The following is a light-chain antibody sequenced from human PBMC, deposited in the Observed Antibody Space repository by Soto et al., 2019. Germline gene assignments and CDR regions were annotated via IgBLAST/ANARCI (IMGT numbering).Light chain of an antibody. J-gene: IGLJ3*02. V-gene: IGLV4-69*01. CDR2: LNSDGSH. CDR3: QTWGTGIQV. CDR1: SGNSSYA. Sequence: QPVLTQSPSASASLGASVKLTCTLSSGNSSYAIAWHQQQPEKGPRYLMNLNSDGSHSKGDGIPDRFSGSSSGAERYFTISSLQSADETDYYCQTWGTGIQVFGGGTKVTVL.